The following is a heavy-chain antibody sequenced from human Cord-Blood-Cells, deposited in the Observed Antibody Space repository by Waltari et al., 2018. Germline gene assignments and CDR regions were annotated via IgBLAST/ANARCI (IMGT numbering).Heavy chain of an antibody. CDR1: GGPFRGSY. CDR3: ARGQRNYYGSGSYDY. D-gene: IGHD3-10*01. V-gene: IGHV4-34*01. CDR2: INHSGST. J-gene: IGHJ4*02. Sequence: QVQLQQWGAGLLTPSETLSLTCAVYGGPFRGSYWSWIRQPPGKGLEWIGEINHSGSTNYNPSLKSRVTISVDTSKKQFSLKLSSVTAADTAVYYCARGQRNYYGSGSYDYWGQGTLVTVSS.